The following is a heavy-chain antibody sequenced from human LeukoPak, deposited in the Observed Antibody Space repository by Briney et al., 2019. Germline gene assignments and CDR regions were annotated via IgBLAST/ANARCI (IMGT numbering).Heavy chain of an antibody. CDR1: GGSFSGYY. CDR2: TYYSGST. V-gene: IGHV4-59*01. Sequence: SETLSLTCAVYGGSFSGYYWSWIRQPPGKGLEWIGYTYYSGSTNYNPSLKSRVTISVDTSKNQFSLKLSSVTAADTAVYYCARLMFYYDSSGYYKLHGMDVWGQGTTVTVSS. D-gene: IGHD3-22*01. CDR3: ARLMFYYDSSGYYKLHGMDV. J-gene: IGHJ6*02.